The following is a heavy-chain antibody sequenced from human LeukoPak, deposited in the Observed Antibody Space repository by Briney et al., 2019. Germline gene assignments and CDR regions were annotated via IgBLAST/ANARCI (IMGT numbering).Heavy chain of an antibody. CDR1: GYTFTSYD. D-gene: IGHD1-7*01. V-gene: IGHV1-8*03. Sequence: ASVKVSCKASGYTFTSYDINWVRQATGQGLEWMGWMNPNSGNTGYAQKFQGRVTITRNTSISTAYMELSSLRSEDTAVYYCARPITGTTDAFDIWGQGTMVTVSS. CDR2: MNPNSGNT. CDR3: ARPITGTTDAFDI. J-gene: IGHJ3*02.